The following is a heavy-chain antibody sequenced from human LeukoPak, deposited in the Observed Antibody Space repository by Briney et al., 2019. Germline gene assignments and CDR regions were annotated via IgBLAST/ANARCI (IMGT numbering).Heavy chain of an antibody. J-gene: IGHJ4*02. CDR3: ARAVSNYYVPVSDY. V-gene: IGHV1-18*01. CDR2: ISVYNGNT. Sequence: ASVKVSCKASGYTFTKNGITWVRQAPGQGLEWMGWISVYNGNTKYAQKFQGRVTMNTDTSTSTAYMELRSLKSDDTAVYYCARAVSNYYVPVSDYWGQGTLVTVSS. D-gene: IGHD3-10*02. CDR1: GYTFTKNG.